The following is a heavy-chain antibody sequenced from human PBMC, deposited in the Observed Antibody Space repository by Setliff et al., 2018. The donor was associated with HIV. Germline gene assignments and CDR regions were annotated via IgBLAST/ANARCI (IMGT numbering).Heavy chain of an antibody. CDR3: ARDRAESYYYYYYYMDV. Sequence: NPGGSLRLSCEASGFTFSTYSMNWVRQAPGKGLEWVSSISSSSRSKYYADSVKGRFTISRDNAKNSLYLQMNSLRAEDTAVYYCARDRAESYYYYYYYMDVWGKGTTVTVSS. CDR1: GFTFSTYS. J-gene: IGHJ6*03. D-gene: IGHD3-10*01. V-gene: IGHV3-21*01. CDR2: ISSSSRSK.